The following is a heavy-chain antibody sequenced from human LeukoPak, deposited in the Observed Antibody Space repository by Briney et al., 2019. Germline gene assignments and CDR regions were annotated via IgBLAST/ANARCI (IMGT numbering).Heavy chain of an antibody. D-gene: IGHD4-17*01. J-gene: IGHJ6*02. CDR2: IYSGGST. Sequence: GGSLRLSCAAPGFTFSSNYMSWVRQAPGKGLEWVPVIYSGGSTYYADSVKGRFTISRDNSKNTLYLQMNSLRAEDTAVYYCARDSVPWNDYGKSYYGMDVWGQGTTVTVSS. V-gene: IGHV3-66*01. CDR1: GFTFSSNY. CDR3: ARDSVPWNDYGKSYYGMDV.